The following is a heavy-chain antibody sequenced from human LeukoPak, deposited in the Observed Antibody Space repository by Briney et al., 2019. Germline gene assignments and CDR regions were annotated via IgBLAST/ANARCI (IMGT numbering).Heavy chain of an antibody. CDR2: IYSRTST. D-gene: IGHD2-21*02. CDR1: GASISRDY. V-gene: IGHV4-4*09. CDR3: ARHFPYCGGDCPYYYMDV. Sequence: SETLSVTCSVSGASISRDYWSWIREPPGKGLEWIGNIYSRTSTKYKPSLRSRATISGDTSKTQFSLKLSSVTAAGTAVYYCARHFPYCGGDCPYYYMDVWGKGTTVTVSS. J-gene: IGHJ6*03.